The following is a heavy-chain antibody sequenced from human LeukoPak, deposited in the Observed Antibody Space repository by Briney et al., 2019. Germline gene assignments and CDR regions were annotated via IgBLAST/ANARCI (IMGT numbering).Heavy chain of an antibody. CDR3: ARERGYDFWSGLFRT. J-gene: IGHJ4*02. CDR2: ISSSSSTI. Sequence: GGSLRLSCAASGFTFSSYSMNWVRQAPGKGLEWVSYISSSSSTIYYADSVKGRFTISRDNAKNSLYLQMNSLRAEDTAVYYCARERGYDFWSGLFRTRGQGTLVTVSS. CDR1: GFTFSSYS. V-gene: IGHV3-48*01. D-gene: IGHD3-3*01.